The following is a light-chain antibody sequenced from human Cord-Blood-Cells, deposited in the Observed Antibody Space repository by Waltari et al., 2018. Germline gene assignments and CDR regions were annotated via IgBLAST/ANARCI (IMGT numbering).Light chain of an antibody. CDR3: SSYTSSSTLRVV. Sequence: QSALPQPAPVSGSPGQSLTLSRTGTSRDVGGYNSVPWSQQHPGNAPKLIIYDVRNRPSGVSNRFSGAKSGNTASLTISGLQAEDEADYYCSSYTSSSTLRVVFGGGTKLTVL. V-gene: IGLV2-14*01. CDR1: SRDVGGYNS. J-gene: IGLJ2*01. CDR2: DVR.